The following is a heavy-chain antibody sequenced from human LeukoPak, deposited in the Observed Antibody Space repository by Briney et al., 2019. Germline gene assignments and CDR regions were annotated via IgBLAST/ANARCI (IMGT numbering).Heavy chain of an antibody. CDR2: INHSGST. V-gene: IGHV4-34*01. J-gene: IGHJ5*02. CDR3: ARVRVGGYMVRGVSKNWFDP. CDR1: GGSCSGYY. Sequence: PSETLSLTCAVYGGSCSGYYWSWIRQPPGKGLEWIGEINHSGSTNYNPSLKSRVTISVDTSKNQFSLKLSSVTAADTAVYYCARVRVGGYMVRGVSKNWFDPWGQGTLVTVSS. D-gene: IGHD3-10*01.